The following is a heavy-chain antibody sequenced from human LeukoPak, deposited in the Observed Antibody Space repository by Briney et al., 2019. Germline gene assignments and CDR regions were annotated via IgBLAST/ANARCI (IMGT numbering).Heavy chain of an antibody. J-gene: IGHJ4*02. V-gene: IGHV4-59*01. CDR3: ARAGGDRFDY. Sequence: PSETLSLTCTVSGGSISTYYWSWVRQPPGKGLEWIDYVYYGWITHYNPSLKSRVTITLDTSKIQFSLKLTSVTAADTAVYYCARAGGDRFDYWGQGALVTVSS. D-gene: IGHD4-17*01. CDR1: GGSISTYY. CDR2: VYYGWIT.